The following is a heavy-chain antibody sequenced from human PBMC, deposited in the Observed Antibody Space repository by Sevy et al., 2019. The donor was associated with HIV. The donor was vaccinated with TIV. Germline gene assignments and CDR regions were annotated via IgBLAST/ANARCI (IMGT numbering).Heavy chain of an antibody. CDR2: ISYDGRNNK. CDR3: ARDRGEILSSAFDY. V-gene: IGHV3-30*03. D-gene: IGHD3-16*01. Sequence: GESLKISCAASGFSFSDYRMHWVRQAPGKGLEWVAVISYDGRNNKYNADSVKGRFTISRDNSKNTLYLQMNSLRAEATAIYYCARDRGEILSSAFDYWGQGTLVTVSS. J-gene: IGHJ4*02. CDR1: GFSFSDYR.